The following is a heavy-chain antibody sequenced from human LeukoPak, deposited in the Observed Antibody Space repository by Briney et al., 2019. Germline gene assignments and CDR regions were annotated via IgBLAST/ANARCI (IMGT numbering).Heavy chain of an antibody. Sequence: GGSLRLSCAASGFTFSNYAMHWVRQAPGMGLEWLAVLSYDGSYKYYSDSVKGRFTITRDNSKNTLYLQMNSLRTEDTAVYYCARDLYRIVVVPHYFDYWGQGTLVTVSS. V-gene: IGHV3-30*04. J-gene: IGHJ4*02. D-gene: IGHD3-22*01. CDR3: ARDLYRIVVVPHYFDY. CDR1: GFTFSNYA. CDR2: LSYDGSYK.